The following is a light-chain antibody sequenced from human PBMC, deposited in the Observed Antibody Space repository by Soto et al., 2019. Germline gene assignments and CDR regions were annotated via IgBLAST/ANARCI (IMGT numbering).Light chain of an antibody. J-gene: IGLJ2*01. CDR2: DVT. CDR1: SSDVGAYDF. CDR3: SANTSRSTFV. Sequence: QSVLTQPASVSGSPGQSITISCTGTSSDVGAYDFVSWYQQYPGKAPKLVTFDVTHRPRGISDRFSGSKSANTASLTISRLQAEDEAFYYCSANTSRSTFVFGGGTKLTVL. V-gene: IGLV2-14*01.